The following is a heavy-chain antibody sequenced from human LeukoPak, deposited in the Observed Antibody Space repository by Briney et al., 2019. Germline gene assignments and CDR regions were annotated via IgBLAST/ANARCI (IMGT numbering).Heavy chain of an antibody. Sequence: PSETLSLTCTVSGASVSSYYWSWIRQPPGKGPEWIGYFSYSGSTNYNPSLKSRVTISVDTSKNQFSLNLSSVTAADTAVYYCARGPLDSGYTYFDYWGQGTPVSVAS. J-gene: IGHJ4*02. CDR2: FSYSGST. V-gene: IGHV4-59*02. CDR3: ARGPLDSGYTYFDY. D-gene: IGHD5-12*01. CDR1: GASVSSYY.